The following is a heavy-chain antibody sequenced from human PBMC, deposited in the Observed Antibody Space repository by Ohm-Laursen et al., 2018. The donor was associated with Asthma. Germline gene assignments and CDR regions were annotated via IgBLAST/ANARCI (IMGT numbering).Heavy chain of an antibody. Sequence: GTLSLTCTVSGGSVSSGTYWWGWIRQPPGMGLEWIGGIYYSGNTYYNPSLKSRVTISVDTSKNQFSLKLSSVTAADTAVYYCARQRRDGFAYWGQGTLVTVSS. CDR1: GGSVSSGTYW. V-gene: IGHV4-39*01. CDR3: ARQRRDGFAY. D-gene: IGHD5-24*01. CDR2: IYYSGNT. J-gene: IGHJ4*02.